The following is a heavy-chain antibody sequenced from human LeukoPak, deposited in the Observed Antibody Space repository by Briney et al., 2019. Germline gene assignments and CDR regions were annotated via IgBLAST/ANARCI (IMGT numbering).Heavy chain of an antibody. CDR2: ISTNNGNT. Sequence: EASVKVSCKASGYSFANYGISWVRPAPGQGLEWMGWISTNNGNTHNQQNFQGRVTITADTMTTDTSTITFYMELGSLGPDDTAVYYCARGLMKDYNSGWYMHHFDSWGQGTLVTVSS. V-gene: IGHV1-18*01. J-gene: IGHJ4*02. CDR3: ARGLMKDYNSGWYMHHFDS. D-gene: IGHD6-19*01. CDR1: GYSFANYG.